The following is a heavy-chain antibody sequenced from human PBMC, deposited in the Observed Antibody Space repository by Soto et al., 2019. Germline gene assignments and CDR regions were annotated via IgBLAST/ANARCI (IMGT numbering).Heavy chain of an antibody. V-gene: IGHV4-39*01. CDR1: GGSISSSSYY. J-gene: IGHJ6*02. CDR3: ARHGDSGEWLFSLPNYYYYGMDV. Sequence: SETLSLTCTVSGGSISSSSYYWGWIRQPPGKGLEWIGSIYYSGSTYYNPSLKSRVTISVDTSKNQFSLELSSVTAADTAVYYFARHGDSGEWLFSLPNYYYYGMDVWGQGTTVTVSS. CDR2: IYYSGST. D-gene: IGHD3-3*01.